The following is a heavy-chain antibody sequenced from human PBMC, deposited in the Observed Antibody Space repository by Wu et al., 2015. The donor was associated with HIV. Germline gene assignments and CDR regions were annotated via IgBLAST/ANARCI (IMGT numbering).Heavy chain of an antibody. CDR2: INPNSGGT. D-gene: IGHD3-3*01. J-gene: IGHJ3*02. V-gene: IGHV1-2*02. Sequence: AQLVQSGAEVKKPGASVRVSCKASGYTFSDYYIHWVRQAPGQGLEWMGWINPNSGGTNYAQTFQGRVTLTRDTSISTAYMELSSLRSDDTAVYFCARGEIRRGDRSGFDIWGQGTMVTVS. CDR3: ARGEIRRGDRSGFDI. CDR1: GYTFSDYY.